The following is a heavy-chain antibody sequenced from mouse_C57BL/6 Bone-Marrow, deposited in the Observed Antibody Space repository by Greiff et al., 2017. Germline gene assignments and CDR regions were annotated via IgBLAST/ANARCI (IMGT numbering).Heavy chain of an antibody. CDR1: GFTFKNTY. Sequence: EVQLQQSVAELVRPGASVKFSCTASGFTFKNTYMPWVNQRPEQGLEWIGRIDAASGNTKYAPNVQGRATITADTSSNTAYLQLSSLTSEDTAIYYCASDYYAMDYWGQGTSVTVSA. J-gene: IGHJ4*01. V-gene: IGHV14-3*01. CDR2: IDAASGNT. CDR3: ASDYYAMDY.